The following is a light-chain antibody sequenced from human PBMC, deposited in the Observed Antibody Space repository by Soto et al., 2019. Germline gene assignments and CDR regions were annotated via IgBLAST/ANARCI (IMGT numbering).Light chain of an antibody. Sequence: DIQMTQSPSTLSASVGDRVTITCRASQSISSWLAWYPQKTGKAPKLLIYDASSLESGVPSRFSGSGSGTEFTLTISSLQPDDFATYYCQQYNSYLYTFGQGTKLEIK. J-gene: IGKJ2*01. CDR1: QSISSW. CDR2: DAS. V-gene: IGKV1-5*01. CDR3: QQYNSYLYT.